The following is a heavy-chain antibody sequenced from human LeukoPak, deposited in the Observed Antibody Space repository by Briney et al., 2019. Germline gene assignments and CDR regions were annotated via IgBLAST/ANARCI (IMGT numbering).Heavy chain of an antibody. CDR1: GDSINSLDL. CDR3: AGLVGRYSSGLYYYYFDY. J-gene: IGHJ4*02. CDR2: MYLSGTT. Sequence: SETLSLTCTVSGDSINSLDLWSWVHQPPGKGLEWIGEMYLSGTTHSNPSVKSRVTISIDKSKNQFFLNLSSVTAADTAVYYCAGLVGRYSSGLYYYYFDYWGQGTLVTVSS. V-gene: IGHV4-4*02. D-gene: IGHD3-22*01.